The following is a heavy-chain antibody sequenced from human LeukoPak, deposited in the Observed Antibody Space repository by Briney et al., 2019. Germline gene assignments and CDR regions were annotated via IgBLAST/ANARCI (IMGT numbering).Heavy chain of an antibody. D-gene: IGHD3-9*01. J-gene: IGHJ4*02. Sequence: SQTLSLTCTVSGVSISSGDSYWSWIRQHPGKGLEWIGYIYYTGNTYYNPSLKSRVTISVDTSKSQFSLKLRSVTAADTAVYYCARARGYDALAGYFRGYYFDYWGQGTLVTVSS. V-gene: IGHV4-31*03. CDR2: IYYTGNT. CDR1: GVSISSGDSY. CDR3: ARARGYDALAGYFRGYYFDY.